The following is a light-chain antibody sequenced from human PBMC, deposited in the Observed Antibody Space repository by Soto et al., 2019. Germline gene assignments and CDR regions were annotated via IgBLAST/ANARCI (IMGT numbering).Light chain of an antibody. J-gene: IGLJ2*01. CDR3: QVWDRRSDHRVV. V-gene: IGLV3-21*04. CDR2: YDS. Sequence: SYELTQPPSVSVAPGKTARISCGRNNIGTKSVHWYQQKPGQAPVLVIYYDSARPSGIPERFSGSNAGNTATLTISTVEAGDEADYYCQVWDRRSDHRVVFGGGTKLTVL. CDR1: NIGTKS.